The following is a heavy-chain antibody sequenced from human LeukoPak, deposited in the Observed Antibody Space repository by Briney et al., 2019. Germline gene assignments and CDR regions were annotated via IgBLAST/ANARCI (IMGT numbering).Heavy chain of an antibody. D-gene: IGHD4-11*01. Sequence: GASVKVSCKASGYTFTSYDINWVRQATGQGLEWMGWMNPNSGNTDYAQKFQGRVTMTRNTSINTAYMELSSLRSEDTAVYYCARGRGNMTTGSAAFDIWGQGTMVTVSS. CDR3: ARGRGNMTTGSAAFDI. V-gene: IGHV1-8*01. CDR1: GYTFTSYD. CDR2: MNPNSGNT. J-gene: IGHJ3*02.